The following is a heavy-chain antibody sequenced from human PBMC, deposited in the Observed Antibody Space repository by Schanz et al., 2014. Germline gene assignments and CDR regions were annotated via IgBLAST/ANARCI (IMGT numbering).Heavy chain of an antibody. D-gene: IGHD3-10*01. V-gene: IGHV3-30-3*01. CDR2: ISYDGSLK. CDR3: ARDQYYFGSGNPFDI. CDR1: GFTFSSYA. J-gene: IGHJ3*02. Sequence: QEQLVESGGGAVQPGRSLRLSCAASGFTFSSYAVDWIRQAPGQGLEWVSFISYDGSLKSYLDSVKGRFTISRDNSNNTVYLQMNTLRAEDTAVYYCARDQYYFGSGNPFDIWGQGTMVTVSS.